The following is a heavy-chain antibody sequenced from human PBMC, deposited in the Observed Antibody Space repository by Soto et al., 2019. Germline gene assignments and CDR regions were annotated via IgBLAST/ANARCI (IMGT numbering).Heavy chain of an antibody. CDR1: GGSISSGGYY. J-gene: IGHJ4*02. CDR2: IYYSGST. CDR3: AREPSRGYCSGGSCYGPYYFDY. D-gene: IGHD2-15*01. V-gene: IGHV4-31*03. Sequence: SETLSLTFTVSGGSISSGGYYWSWIRQHPVKGLEWIGYIYYSGSTYYNPSLKSRVTISVDTSKNQFSLKLSSVTAADTAVSYCAREPSRGYCSGGSCYGPYYFDYWGQGTLVTVSS.